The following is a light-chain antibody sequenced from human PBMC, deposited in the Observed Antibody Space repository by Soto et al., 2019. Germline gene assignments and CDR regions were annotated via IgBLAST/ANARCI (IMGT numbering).Light chain of an antibody. J-gene: IGKJ1*01. V-gene: IGKV3-20*01. Sequence: EIVLTQSPGTLSLSPGETATLSCRASQSVSSSYLAWYQQKPGQALRLLIYGASTRATGIPDRFSGSGSGTDFTLTISRLEPEDFEVYYCQQCGISTWPFGQGTKVEIK. CDR1: QSVSSSY. CDR3: QQCGISTWP. CDR2: GAS.